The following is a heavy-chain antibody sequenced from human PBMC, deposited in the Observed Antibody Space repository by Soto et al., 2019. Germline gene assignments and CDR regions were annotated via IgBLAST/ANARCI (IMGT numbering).Heavy chain of an antibody. V-gene: IGHV1-69*06. J-gene: IGHJ5*02. CDR2: IIPIFGTA. Sequence: ASVKVSCKASGGTFSSYAISWVRQAPGQGLEWMGGIIPIFGTANYAQKFQGRVTITADKSTSTAYMELSSLRSEDTAVYYCARVVLRYGGYGSLFDPWAQGALV. CDR1: GGTFSSYA. CDR3: ARVVLRYGGYGSLFDP. D-gene: IGHD5-12*01.